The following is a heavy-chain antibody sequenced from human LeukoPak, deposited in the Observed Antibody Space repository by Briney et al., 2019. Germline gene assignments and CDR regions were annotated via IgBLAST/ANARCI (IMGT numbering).Heavy chain of an antibody. J-gene: IGHJ4*02. CDR2: IHPSGGST. CDR3: ARAHLHYGDSIHELDY. CDR1: GYTFTSYY. D-gene: IGHD4-17*01. Sequence: GASVKVSCKSSGYTFTSYYRHWVRQAPGQGLEWMGIIHPSGGSTSYAQKFQGRVTMTRDTSTSTVYMELSSLRSEDTAVYYCARAHLHYGDSIHELDYWGQGTLVTVSS. V-gene: IGHV1-46*01.